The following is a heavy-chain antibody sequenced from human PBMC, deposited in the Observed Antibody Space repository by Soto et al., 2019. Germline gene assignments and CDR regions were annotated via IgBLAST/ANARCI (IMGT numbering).Heavy chain of an antibody. V-gene: IGHV1-69*01. Sequence: QVQLVQSGAEVKKPGSSVKVSCKASGGTFSSYSINWVRQAPGQGLEWMGEIIPIFGTANYAQKFQGRVTIPADESTSTAYRELSRLRSDSTAVYYCAIDGGRHSGGSDYWGQGTLVTVSS. CDR3: AIDGGRHSGGSDY. CDR2: IIPIFGTA. D-gene: IGHD1-26*01. J-gene: IGHJ4*02. CDR1: GGTFSSYS.